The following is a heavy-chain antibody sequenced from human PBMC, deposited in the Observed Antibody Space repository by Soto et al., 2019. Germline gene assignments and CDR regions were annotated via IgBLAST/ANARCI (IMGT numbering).Heavy chain of an antibody. Sequence: QVQLVQSGPELKRPGASVKVSCKTSGYMFVNYAITWVRQAPGQGLEWMGWISPYNGNTNYAQRLQDRLTLTADKSTSTVYLELRNLTSDDTALFYCARASRVIEAASPNLDYMGQATLVSFSS. CDR3: ARASRVIEAASPNLDY. J-gene: IGHJ4*02. CDR1: GYMFVNYA. V-gene: IGHV1-18*04. CDR2: ISPYNGNT. D-gene: IGHD6-6*01.